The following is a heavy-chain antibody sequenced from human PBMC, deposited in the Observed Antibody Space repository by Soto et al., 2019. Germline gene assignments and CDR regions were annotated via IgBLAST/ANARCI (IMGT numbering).Heavy chain of an antibody. CDR2: ITVNGGRT. Sequence: PGGSLRLSCVASGFTFSGHVMSWVRQAPGKGLEWVSSITVNGGRTYYANSVKGRFTISRDNSRNTLYLQMSGLRAEDSALYYCAKVNGQGDYFQYGMDVWGQGTTVTVSS. J-gene: IGHJ6*02. D-gene: IGHD3-16*01. CDR3: AKVNGQGDYFQYGMDV. CDR1: GFTFSGHV. V-gene: IGHV3-23*01.